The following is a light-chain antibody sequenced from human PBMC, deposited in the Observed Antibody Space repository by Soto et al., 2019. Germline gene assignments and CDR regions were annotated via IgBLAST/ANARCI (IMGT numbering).Light chain of an antibody. V-gene: IGKV3-20*01. CDR2: GAS. J-gene: IGKJ1*01. CDR3: QLYGSSPKT. CDR1: QTIISNY. Sequence: EIVLTQSPGTLSLSPGERATLSCRATQTIISNYLAWYQQKPGQAPKLVIHGASTRATGIPDRFSGSGSGTDFTLTISSVEPEDFAVYYCQLYGSSPKTFGQGTKVEV.